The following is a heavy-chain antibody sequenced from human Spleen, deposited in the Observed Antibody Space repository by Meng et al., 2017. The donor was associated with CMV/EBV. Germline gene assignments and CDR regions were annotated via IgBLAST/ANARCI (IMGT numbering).Heavy chain of an antibody. CDR2: IGTAGDT. CDR3: ARDVEMATISPPDY. J-gene: IGHJ4*02. D-gene: IGHD5-24*01. CDR1: GFTFSSND. V-gene: IGHV3-13*01. Sequence: GESLKISCAASGFTFSSNDMHWVRQTTGKGLEWVSAIGTAGDTYYPGSVKGRFTISRDNSKNTLYLQMNSLRAEDTAVYYCARDVEMATISPPDYWGQGTLVTVSS.